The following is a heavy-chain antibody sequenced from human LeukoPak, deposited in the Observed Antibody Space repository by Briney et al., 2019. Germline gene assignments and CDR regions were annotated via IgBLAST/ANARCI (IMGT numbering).Heavy chain of an antibody. CDR2: INHSGST. Sequence: SETLSLTCAVYGGSFSGYYWSWIRQPPGKGLEWIGEINHSGSTNYNPSLKSRVTMSVDTSKNQFSLKLSSVTAADTAVYYCARVGHCSSTSCSYYMDVWGKGTTVTVSS. V-gene: IGHV4-34*01. CDR3: ARVGHCSSTSCSYYMDV. J-gene: IGHJ6*03. CDR1: GGSFSGYY. D-gene: IGHD2-2*01.